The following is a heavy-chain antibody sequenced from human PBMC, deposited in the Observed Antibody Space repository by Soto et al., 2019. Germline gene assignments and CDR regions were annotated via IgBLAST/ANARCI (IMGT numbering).Heavy chain of an antibody. J-gene: IGHJ4*02. CDR3: TTDATSGYYWDYADF. V-gene: IGHV3-15*01. CDR1: GFTFSSAW. D-gene: IGHD3-22*01. Sequence: GGSLRLSCAASGFTFSSAWMSWVRQAPGKGLEWVGRIKSETDGGTTDYAAPVKGRFTISRHDSKNTLSLQMNSLRTEDSAVYYCTTDATSGYYWDYADFWGQGTPVTVSS. CDR2: IKSETDGGTT.